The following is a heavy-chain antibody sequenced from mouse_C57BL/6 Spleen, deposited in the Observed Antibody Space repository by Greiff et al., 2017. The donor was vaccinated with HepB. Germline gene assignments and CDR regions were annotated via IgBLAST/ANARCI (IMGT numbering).Heavy chain of an antibody. CDR1: GYAFSSSW. CDR2: IYPGDGDT. Sequence: QVQLKQSGPELVKPGASVKISCKASGYAFSSSWMNWVKQRPGKGLEWIGRIYPGDGDTNYNGKFKGKATLTADKSSSTAYMQLRILTSEDSAVYFCARTDFDVWGTGTTVTVSS. J-gene: IGHJ1*03. V-gene: IGHV1-82*01. CDR3: ARTDFDV.